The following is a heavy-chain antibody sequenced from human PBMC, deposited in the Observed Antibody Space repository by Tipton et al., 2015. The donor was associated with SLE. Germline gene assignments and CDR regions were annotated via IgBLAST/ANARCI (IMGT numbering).Heavy chain of an antibody. J-gene: IGHJ2*01. V-gene: IGHV4-39*01. D-gene: IGHD2-8*01. CDR3: ASPMLSNWYFDL. CDR1: GGSISSSSYY. CDR2: IYYSGRT. Sequence: LRLSCTVSGGSISSSSYYWGWIRQPPGKGLEWIGSIYYSGRTYYNPPPKSRVTISVDTSKNQFSLKLSSVTAADTAVYYCASPMLSNWYFDLWGRGTLVTVSS.